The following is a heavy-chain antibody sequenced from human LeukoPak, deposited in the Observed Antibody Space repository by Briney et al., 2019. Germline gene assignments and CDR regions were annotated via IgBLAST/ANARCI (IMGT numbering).Heavy chain of an antibody. D-gene: IGHD5-24*01. CDR1: GFTLSSYA. J-gene: IGHJ3*02. CDR2: ISGSGGST. Sequence: GGSLRLSCAASGFTLSSYATSWVRQAPGKGLEWVSAISGSGGSTYYADSVKGRFTISRDNSKNTLYLQMNSLRAEDTAVYYCAKEGGRDGYISHAFDIWGQGTMVTVSS. V-gene: IGHV3-23*01. CDR3: AKEGGRDGYISHAFDI.